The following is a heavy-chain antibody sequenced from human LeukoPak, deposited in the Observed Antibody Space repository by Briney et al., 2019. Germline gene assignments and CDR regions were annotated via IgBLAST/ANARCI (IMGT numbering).Heavy chain of an antibody. CDR2: ISSSSSYI. Sequence: GGSLRLSCAASGFTFSSYSMNWVRQAPGKGLEWVSSISSSSSYIYYADSVKGRFTISRDNAKNSLYLQMNSLRAEDTAVYYCARDQVLGWFDPWGQGTLVTVSS. J-gene: IGHJ5*02. CDR3: ARDQVLGWFDP. CDR1: GFTFSSYS. V-gene: IGHV3-21*01.